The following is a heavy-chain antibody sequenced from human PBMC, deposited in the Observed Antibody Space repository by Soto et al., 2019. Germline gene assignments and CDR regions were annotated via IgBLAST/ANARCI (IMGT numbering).Heavy chain of an antibody. CDR2: ISYDGSNK. V-gene: IGHV3-30*18. CDR1: GFTFSSYG. CDR3: AKDRSYDSGGYNYYYGMDV. D-gene: IGHD3-22*01. J-gene: IGHJ6*02. Sequence: PGGSLRLSCAASGFTFSSYGMHWVRQAPGKGLEWVAVISYDGSNKYYADSVKGRFTISRDNSKNTLYLQMNSLRAEDTAVYYCAKDRSYDSGGYNYYYGMDVWGQGTTVTVSS.